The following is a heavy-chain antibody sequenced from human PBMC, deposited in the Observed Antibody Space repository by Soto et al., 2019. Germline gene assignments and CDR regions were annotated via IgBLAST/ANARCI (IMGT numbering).Heavy chain of an antibody. D-gene: IGHD3-22*01. CDR3: ARVPYDSSGYYVDY. V-gene: IGHV4-31*03. Sequence: SETLSLTCTVSGGSIISGVYYLSWIRQHPGKGLEWIGYIYYSGSTYYNPSLKSRVTISVDTSKNQFSLKLSSVTAADTAVYYCARVPYDSSGYYVDYWGQGTLVTVSS. CDR1: GGSIISGVYY. CDR2: IYYSGST. J-gene: IGHJ4*02.